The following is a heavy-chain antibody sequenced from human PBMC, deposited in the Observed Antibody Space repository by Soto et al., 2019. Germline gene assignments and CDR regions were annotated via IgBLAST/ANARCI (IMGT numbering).Heavy chain of an antibody. CDR2: IYHSGNT. J-gene: IGHJ5*02. CDR1: GDSISSYY. CDR3: ARDKRRGCGGGNCYSTWLAP. Sequence: QVQLQESGPGLVKPSETLALTCTVSGDSISSYYWSWIRQPPGKGLEWIGEIYHSGNTNYNPSLRXPIPISVDTSRXRXSXXLGSVPAADTAIYSCARDKRRGCGGGNCYSTWLAPWGPGTLVTVSS. D-gene: IGHD2-15*01. V-gene: IGHV4-59*01.